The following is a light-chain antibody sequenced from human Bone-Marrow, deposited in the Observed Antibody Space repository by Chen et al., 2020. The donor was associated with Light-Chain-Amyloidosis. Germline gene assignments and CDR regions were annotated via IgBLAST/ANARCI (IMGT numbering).Light chain of an antibody. CDR2: EDD. Sequence: NFMLTQPHSVSESPGKTVIISCTRSSGSIATNYVQWYQQRPGISPTTVIYEDDQRPSGVPDRFSGSIDRSDNSASLTISGLKTEDEADYYCQSYQGSSQGVFGGGTKLTVL. CDR1: SGSIATNY. J-gene: IGLJ3*02. CDR3: QSYQGSSQGV. V-gene: IGLV6-57*01.